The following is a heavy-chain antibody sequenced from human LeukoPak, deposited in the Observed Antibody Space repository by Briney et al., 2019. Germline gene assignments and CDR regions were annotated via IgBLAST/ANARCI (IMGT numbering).Heavy chain of an antibody. Sequence: GGSLRLSCAASGFTFSSYSMNWVRQAPGKGLEWVSSISSSSSYIYYADSVKGRFTTSRDNAKNSLYLQMNSLRAEDTAVYYCARERISSGWYRIRTFDYWGQGTLVTVSS. CDR1: GFTFSSYS. D-gene: IGHD6-19*01. CDR2: ISSSSSYI. J-gene: IGHJ4*02. CDR3: ARERISSGWYRIRTFDY. V-gene: IGHV3-21*01.